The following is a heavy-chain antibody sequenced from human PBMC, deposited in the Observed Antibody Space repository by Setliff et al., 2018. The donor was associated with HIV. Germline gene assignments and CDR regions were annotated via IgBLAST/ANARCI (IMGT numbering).Heavy chain of an antibody. CDR3: SCSGYDSYFDY. Sequence: PGGSLRLSCAASGFTFSGSAMHWVRQASGKGLEWVGRIRSETNTYATAYAASVKGRFTISRDDSKNTAYLQMNSLKTEDTAVYYCSCSGYDSYFDYWGQGTPVTVFS. D-gene: IGHD5-12*01. V-gene: IGHV3-73*01. CDR1: GFTFSGSA. CDR2: IRSETNTYAT. J-gene: IGHJ4*02.